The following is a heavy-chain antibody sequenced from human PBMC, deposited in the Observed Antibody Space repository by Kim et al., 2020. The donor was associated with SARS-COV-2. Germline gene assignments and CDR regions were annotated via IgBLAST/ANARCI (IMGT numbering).Heavy chain of an antibody. CDR2: ST. V-gene: IGHV3-53*01. CDR3: ARGINYFQH. Sequence: STYSADSVEGRFTISRDNSKNTLYLQMNSLRAEDTAVYYCARGINYFQHWGQGTLVTVSS. D-gene: IGHD3-10*01. J-gene: IGHJ1*01.